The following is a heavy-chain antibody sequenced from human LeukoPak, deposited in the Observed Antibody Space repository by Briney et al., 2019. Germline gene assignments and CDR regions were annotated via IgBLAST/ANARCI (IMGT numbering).Heavy chain of an antibody. D-gene: IGHD3-3*01. CDR2: ISGSGGST. Sequence: PGGSLRLSCAASGFTFSSYAMSWVRQAPGQGLEWVSAISGSGGSTYYADSVKGRFTISRDNSKNTLYLQMNSLRAEDTAVYYCAKDSFGVVTLPFDYWGQGTLVTVSS. V-gene: IGHV3-23*01. CDR1: GFTFSSYA. CDR3: AKDSFGVVTLPFDY. J-gene: IGHJ4*02.